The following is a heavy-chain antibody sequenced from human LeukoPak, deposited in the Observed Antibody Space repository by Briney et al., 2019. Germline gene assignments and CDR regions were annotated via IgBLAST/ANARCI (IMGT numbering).Heavy chain of an antibody. Sequence: GGSLRLSCAASGFTFSSYDMHWVRQAPGKGLEWVAVISYDGTNKYYADDSVKGRFTISRDNSRDTLYLQMNSLSAEDTAVYYCAKERNYYGSGSSTDFDFWGQGTLVTVSS. CDR2: ISYDGTNK. CDR1: GFTFSSYD. CDR3: AKERNYYGSGSSTDFDF. J-gene: IGHJ4*02. V-gene: IGHV3-30*18. D-gene: IGHD3-10*01.